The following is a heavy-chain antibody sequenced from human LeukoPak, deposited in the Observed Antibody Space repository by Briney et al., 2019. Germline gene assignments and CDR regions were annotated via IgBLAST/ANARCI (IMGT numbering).Heavy chain of an antibody. CDR2: ISWNSGSI. V-gene: IGHV3-9*01. CDR1: GFTFDDYA. CDR3: AKATRPYYYDSSGYYDAFDI. Sequence: RSLRLSCAASGFTFDDYAMHWVRQAPGKGLEWVSGISWNSGSIGYADSVKGRFTISRDNAKNSLYLQMNSLRAEDTASYYCAKATRPYYYDSSGYYDAFDIWGQGTMVTVSS. D-gene: IGHD3-22*01. J-gene: IGHJ3*02.